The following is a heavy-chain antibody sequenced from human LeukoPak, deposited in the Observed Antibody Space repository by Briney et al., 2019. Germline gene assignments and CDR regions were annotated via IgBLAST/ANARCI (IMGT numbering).Heavy chain of an antibody. CDR3: AKGSYYDSSGSFYFDY. D-gene: IGHD3-22*01. CDR2: ISGSGDNT. CDR1: RFTFSSDA. V-gene: IGHV3-23*01. J-gene: IGHJ4*02. Sequence: PGGSVRLSCAASRFTFSSDAMSWVRQAPGKGLEWVLGISGSGDNTYYADSVKGRFTISRDNSKNTLYVQVNSLGTEDTAAYYCAKGSYYDSSGSFYFDYWGQGTLVTVSS.